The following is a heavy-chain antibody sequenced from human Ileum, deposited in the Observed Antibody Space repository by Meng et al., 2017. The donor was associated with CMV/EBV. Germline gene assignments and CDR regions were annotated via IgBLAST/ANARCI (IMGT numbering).Heavy chain of an antibody. V-gene: IGHV4-34*01. CDR3: ASAEEYYYDSRGYYFSDY. D-gene: IGHD3-22*01. Sequence: QGPLPLWGAGMLHASETLSLTCAGDRESFRCYYWSWSRQPPWKGLEWIGEINHSGSTNYHPSLKSRVTISADTSKNQFSLKLSSVTAADTALYYCASAEEYYYDSRGYYFSDYWGQGTLVTVSS. J-gene: IGHJ4*02. CDR2: INHSGST. CDR1: RESFRCYY.